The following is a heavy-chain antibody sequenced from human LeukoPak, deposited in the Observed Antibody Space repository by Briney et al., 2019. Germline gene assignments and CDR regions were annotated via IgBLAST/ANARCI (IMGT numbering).Heavy chain of an antibody. CDR1: GFSISTYW. CDR2: ISGSGGST. V-gene: IGHV3-23*01. CDR3: AKVGRGWFGELAYFDY. J-gene: IGHJ4*02. Sequence: GGSLRLSCAASGFSISTYWIHWVRQAPGKGLVWVSAISGSGGSTYYADSVKGRFTISRDNSKNTLYLQMNSLRAEDTAVYYCAKVGRGWFGELAYFDYWGQGTLVTVSS. D-gene: IGHD3-10*01.